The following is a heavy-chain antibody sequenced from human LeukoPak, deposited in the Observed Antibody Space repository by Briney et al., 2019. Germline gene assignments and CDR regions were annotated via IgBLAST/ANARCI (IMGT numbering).Heavy chain of an antibody. V-gene: IGHV1-24*01. CDR1: GYTLTELS. CDR2: FDPEDGET. D-gene: IGHD5-12*01. Sequence: ASVKVSCKVSGYTLTELSMHWVRQAPGKGHERMGGFDPEDGETIYAQKFQGRVTMTEDTSTDTAYMELSSLRSEDTAVYYCATDGHGLRSAFGYWGQGTLVTVSS. CDR3: ATDGHGLRSAFGY. J-gene: IGHJ4*02.